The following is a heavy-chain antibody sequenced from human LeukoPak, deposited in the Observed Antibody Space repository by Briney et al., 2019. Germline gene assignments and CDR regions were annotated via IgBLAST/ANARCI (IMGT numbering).Heavy chain of an antibody. V-gene: IGHV3-53*01. D-gene: IGHD2-8*02. J-gene: IGHJ4*02. Sequence: GGSLRLSCAASGFTVSSNYMTWVRQAPGKGLEWVSVLYSGGTTYYADSVKGRFTISRDNSKNTLYLQVNSLRAEDTAVYYCARGRWWFDYWGQGTLVTVSS. CDR3: ARGRWWFDY. CDR1: GFTVSSNY. CDR2: LYSGGTT.